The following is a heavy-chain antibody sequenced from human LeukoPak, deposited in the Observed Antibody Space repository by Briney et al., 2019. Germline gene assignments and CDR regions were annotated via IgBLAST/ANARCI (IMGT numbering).Heavy chain of an antibody. D-gene: IGHD3-22*01. CDR2: ISVRSNYI. CDR1: GYTFSSYS. J-gene: IGHJ4*02. Sequence: PGGSLRLSCAASGYTFSSYSINWVRQAPGKGLEWVSSISVRSNYIYYADSVRGRFRISRDDARDSLYLQMNSLRAEDTAVYYCVRLRRNSDTSGFYYYYDFWGQGTLVTGSS. V-gene: IGHV3-21*01. CDR3: VRLRRNSDTSGFYYYYDF.